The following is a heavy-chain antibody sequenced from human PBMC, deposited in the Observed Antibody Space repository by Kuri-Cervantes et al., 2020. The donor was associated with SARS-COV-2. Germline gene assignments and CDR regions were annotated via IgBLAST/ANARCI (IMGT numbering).Heavy chain of an antibody. CDR2: IYHSGST. Sequence: GSLRLSCAVSGYSISSGYYWGWIRQPPGKGLEWIGSIYHSGSTYYNPSLKSRVTISVDTSKNQFSLKLSSVTAADTAVYYCASPGIAVAGTFSRYFDLWGRGTLVTVSS. CDR1: GYSISSGYY. CDR3: ASPGIAVAGTFSRYFDL. V-gene: IGHV4-38-2*01. D-gene: IGHD6-19*01. J-gene: IGHJ2*01.